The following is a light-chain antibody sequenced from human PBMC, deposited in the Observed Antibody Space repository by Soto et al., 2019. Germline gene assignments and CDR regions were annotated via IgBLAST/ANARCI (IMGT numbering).Light chain of an antibody. CDR3: QQFASSPRT. V-gene: IGKV3-20*01. CDR2: GAS. CDR1: QSVATSQ. J-gene: IGKJ1*01. Sequence: EIVLTQSPGTLSLSPGERATLFCRASQSVATSQLAWYQQKPGQAPRLLIGASSRATCVPDRFIGSGSGTDFTLTISRLEPEDFAVYYCQQFASSPRTFGRGTTVEIK.